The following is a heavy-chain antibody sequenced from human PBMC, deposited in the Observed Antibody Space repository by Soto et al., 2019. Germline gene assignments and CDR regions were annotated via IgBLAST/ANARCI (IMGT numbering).Heavy chain of an antibody. D-gene: IGHD4-17*01. CDR1: GFSLNTSGVG. CDR2: IYWDDDK. J-gene: IGHJ4*02. CDR3: AHRPYGAYPIDY. Sequence: QITLKESGPTLVKPTQTLTLTCTFSGFSLNTSGVGVGWIRQPPGKALEWLALIYWDDDKRYSPSLKSRLSTGQXXSKHQVVLTMTNMDPVHTGTYYCAHRPYGAYPIDYWRQATLVTVSS. V-gene: IGHV2-5*02.